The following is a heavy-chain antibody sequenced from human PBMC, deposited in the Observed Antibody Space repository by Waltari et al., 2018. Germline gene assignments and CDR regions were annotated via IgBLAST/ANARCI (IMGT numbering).Heavy chain of an antibody. J-gene: IGHJ4*02. CDR2: IHHSGST. V-gene: IGHV4-38-2*01. Sequence: QVQLQESGPGLVKPSETLSLTCVVSGYSISTGYYWGWIRQPPGKGLEWIGSIHHSGSTYDSPSLKSRVTISVDTPKNLFSLRLNSVTAADTAVYYCARQGRVISGPESFVDYWGQGTPVTVSS. D-gene: IGHD2-21*01. CDR3: ARQGRVISGPESFVDY. CDR1: GYSISTGYY.